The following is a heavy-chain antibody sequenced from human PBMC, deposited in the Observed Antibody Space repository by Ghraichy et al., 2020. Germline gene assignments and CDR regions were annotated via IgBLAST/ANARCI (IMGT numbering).Heavy chain of an antibody. V-gene: IGHV1-2*06. CDR2: LNPNNGGT. CDR1: GYTFTDYY. J-gene: IGHJ4*02. CDR3: ASAITGNHYFDY. Sequence: ASVKVSCRASGYTFTDYYMHWVRQAPGKGFEWMGRLNPNNGGTNFAQKFQGRVTMTRDTSISTAYMDLSRLRSDDTAVYYCASAITGNHYFDYWGQGTLVTVSS. D-gene: IGHD1-20*01.